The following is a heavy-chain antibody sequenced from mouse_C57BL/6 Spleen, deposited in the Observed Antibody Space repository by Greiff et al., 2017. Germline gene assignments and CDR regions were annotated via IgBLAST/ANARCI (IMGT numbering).Heavy chain of an antibody. Sequence: QVQLQQPGAELVKPGASVKLSCKASGYTFTSYWMHWVKQRPGQGLEWIGMIHPNSGSTNYNEKFKSKATLTVDKSSRTAYMQLSSLTSEDSAVYYCARSLYYDYDGFAYWGQGTLVTVSA. V-gene: IGHV1-64*01. D-gene: IGHD2-4*01. CDR3: ARSLYYDYDGFAY. CDR2: IHPNSGST. CDR1: GYTFTSYW. J-gene: IGHJ3*01.